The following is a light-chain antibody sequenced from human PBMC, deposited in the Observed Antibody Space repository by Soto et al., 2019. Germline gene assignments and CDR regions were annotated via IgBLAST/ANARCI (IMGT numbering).Light chain of an antibody. V-gene: IGLV2-14*01. J-gene: IGLJ2*01. CDR3: SSYSSSSTLV. CDR2: EVS. Sequence: QSALTQPASVSGSPGQSIIISCSGTRSDVGGYNYVSWYQQYPGKAPKLIIYEVSNRPSGVSNRFSGSKSGNTASLTISGLQAEDEADYYCSSYSSSSTLVFGGGTKLTVL. CDR1: RSDVGGYNY.